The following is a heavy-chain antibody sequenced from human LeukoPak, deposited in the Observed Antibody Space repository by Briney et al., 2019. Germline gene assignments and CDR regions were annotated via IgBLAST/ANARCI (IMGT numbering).Heavy chain of an antibody. V-gene: IGHV3-23*01. CDR2: ISGSGGST. Sequence: PGGSLRLSCAASGFTFSAYSMNWVRQAPGKGLEWVSAISGSGGSTYYADSVKGRFTISRDNSKNTLYLQMNSLRAEDTAVYYCAKEEQPYYYYGMDVWGQGATVTVSS. CDR1: GFTFSAYS. J-gene: IGHJ6*02. D-gene: IGHD6-13*01. CDR3: AKEEQPYYYYGMDV.